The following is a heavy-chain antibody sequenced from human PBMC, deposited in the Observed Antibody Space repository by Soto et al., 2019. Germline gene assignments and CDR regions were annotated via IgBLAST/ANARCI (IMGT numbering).Heavy chain of an antibody. CDR1: GGTFSSYA. Sequence: GASVKVSCKASGGTFSSYAISWVRQAPGQGLEWMGGIIPIFGTANYAQKFQGRVTITADESTSTAYMELSSLRSEDTAVYYCARGAHDYGDSPRYYGMDVWGQGTTVTVSS. D-gene: IGHD4-17*01. CDR2: IIPIFGTA. CDR3: ARGAHDYGDSPRYYGMDV. J-gene: IGHJ6*02. V-gene: IGHV1-69*13.